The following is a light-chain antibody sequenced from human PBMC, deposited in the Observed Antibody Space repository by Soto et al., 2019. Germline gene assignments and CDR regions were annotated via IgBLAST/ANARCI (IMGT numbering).Light chain of an antibody. CDR1: SSDVGGYNY. J-gene: IGLJ3*02. Sequence: QSVLTQPASVSGAPGQSITISCTGTSSDVGGYNYLSWYQQHPGKAPKVMIYEVSNRPSGVSNRFSGYKSANTAPLTISGLHAEDEDDYYCSSYTSRGTPVFGGGTKLTVL. CDR3: SSYTSRGTPV. V-gene: IGLV2-14*01. CDR2: EVS.